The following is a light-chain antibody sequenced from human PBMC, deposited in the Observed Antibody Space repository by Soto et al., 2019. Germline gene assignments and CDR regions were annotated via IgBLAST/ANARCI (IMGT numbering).Light chain of an antibody. J-gene: IGLJ3*02. CDR1: SNDVGGYNY. Sequence: QSALTQPRSVSGSPGQSVTISCTGTSNDVGGYNYVSWFQQHPGKVPKLMVYDVSYQPSGVPDRFSGSKSGNTASLTISGLQADDEGDYYCCSYAGTYWVFGGGTKLTVL. V-gene: IGLV2-11*01. CDR3: CSYAGTYWV. CDR2: DVS.